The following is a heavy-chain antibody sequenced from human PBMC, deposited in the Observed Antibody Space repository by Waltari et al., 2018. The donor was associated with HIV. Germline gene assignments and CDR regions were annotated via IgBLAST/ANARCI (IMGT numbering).Heavy chain of an antibody. CDR3: ASDYGDSLDY. CDR2: INHSGST. V-gene: IGHV4-34*01. J-gene: IGHJ4*02. Sequence: QVQLQQWGAGPLKPSETLSLTCAVYGWSFSGYYWSWIRQPPGKGLEWIGEINHSGSTNYNPSLKSRVTISVDTSKNQFSLKLSSVTAADTAVYYCASDYGDSLDYWGQGTLVTVSS. D-gene: IGHD4-17*01. CDR1: GWSFSGYY.